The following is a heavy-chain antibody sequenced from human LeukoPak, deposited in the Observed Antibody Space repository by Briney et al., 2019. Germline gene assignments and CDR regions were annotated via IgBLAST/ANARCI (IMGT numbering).Heavy chain of an antibody. Sequence: SETLSLTCTVSGGSISSYYWSWIRQPPGKGLEWIGFIYYSGSTNYNPSLKSRVTISVDTSKNQFSLKLSSATAADTAVYYCARHSGVQLWNPNWFDPWGQGTLVTVSS. D-gene: IGHD5-18*01. CDR2: IYYSGST. CDR1: GGSISSYY. J-gene: IGHJ5*02. CDR3: ARHSGVQLWNPNWFDP. V-gene: IGHV4-59*08.